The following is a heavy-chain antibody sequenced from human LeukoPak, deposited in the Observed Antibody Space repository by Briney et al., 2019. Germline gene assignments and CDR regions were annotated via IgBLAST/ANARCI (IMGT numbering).Heavy chain of an antibody. CDR1: GGSITSYYY. Sequence: SETLSLTCTVSGGSITSYYYWNWIRQPPGKGLEWIGYIYYSGSTNYNPSLKSRVTISVDTSKNQFSLKLSSVTAADTAVYYCTRDSSLGPQYLWSQGTLVTVSS. CDR3: TRDSSLGPQYL. CDR2: IYYSGST. V-gene: IGHV4-59*01. D-gene: IGHD6-6*01. J-gene: IGHJ4*02.